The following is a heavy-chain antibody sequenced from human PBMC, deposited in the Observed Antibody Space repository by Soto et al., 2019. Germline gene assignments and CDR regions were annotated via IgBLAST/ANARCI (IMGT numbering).Heavy chain of an antibody. CDR1: GGSISSSRDF. CDR2: ISYSGST. J-gene: IGHJ4*02. D-gene: IGHD6-19*01. V-gene: IGHV4-39*02. Sequence: PSETLSLTCAVSGGSISSSRDFWGWFRQPPGMGLEWIGSISYSGSTYYNPSLKSRVTVSVDTSKNQFSLTLSSVTAADTAVYYCAREEASGWSIQHYFDYWGQGTLVTVSS. CDR3: AREEASGWSIQHYFDY.